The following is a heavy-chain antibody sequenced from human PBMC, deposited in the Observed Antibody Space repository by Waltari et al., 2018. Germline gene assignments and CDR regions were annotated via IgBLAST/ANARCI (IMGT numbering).Heavy chain of an antibody. CDR2: INPSGGFT. Sequence: VQLVQSGAEVKKPGASVKVSCKASGYTFTSPFMHWVRQAPGQGLEWMGIINPSGGFTSYAQKFQGRVTMTSDTSTSTVYMELSSLRSEDTAVYYCARAPAAHFYDSSVYRAPFDNWGQGSLVTVSS. CDR3: ARAPAAHFYDSSVYRAPFDN. J-gene: IGHJ4*02. CDR1: GYTFTSPF. D-gene: IGHD3-22*01. V-gene: IGHV1-46*01.